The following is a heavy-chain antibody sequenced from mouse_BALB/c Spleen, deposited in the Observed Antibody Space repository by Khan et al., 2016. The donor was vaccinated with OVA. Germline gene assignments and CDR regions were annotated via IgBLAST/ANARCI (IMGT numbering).Heavy chain of an antibody. CDR2: IGPGSGSA. CDR1: GYTFTSYW. J-gene: IGHJ4*01. V-gene: IGHV1S41*01. CDR3: ARSNAYGRGLYAMDY. D-gene: IGHD1-1*01. Sequence: DLVEPGASVKLSCKASGYTFTSYWINWIKERPGQGLEWIGQIGPGSGSAYYNELFKGKATLTVDTSSSTVYIQLSSLSSEAYAAYFVARSNAYGRGLYAMDYWGQGTSVTVSS.